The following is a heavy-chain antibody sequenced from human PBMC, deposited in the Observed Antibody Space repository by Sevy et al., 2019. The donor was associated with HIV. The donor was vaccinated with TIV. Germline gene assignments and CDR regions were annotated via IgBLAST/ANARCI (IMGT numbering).Heavy chain of an antibody. Sequence: GESLKISCAASGFTFSSYSMNWVRQAPGKGLEWVSSISSSSSYIYYADSVKGRITISRDNAKNSRYLQMNSLRAEDTAVYYCARGRDYGDYQGLDIGLLWGQGTLVTVSS. V-gene: IGHV3-21*01. D-gene: IGHD4-17*01. CDR2: ISSSSSYI. CDR1: GFTFSSYS. CDR3: ARGRDYGDYQGLDIGLL. J-gene: IGHJ4*02.